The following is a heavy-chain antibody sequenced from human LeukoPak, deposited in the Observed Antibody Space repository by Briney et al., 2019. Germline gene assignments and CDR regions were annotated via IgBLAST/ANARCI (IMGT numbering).Heavy chain of an antibody. Sequence: SETLSLTCTVSGGSISSSSYYRGWIRQPPGKGLEWIGSIYYSGSTYYNPSLKSRVTISVDTSKNQFSLKLSSVTAADTAVYYCARLGYYDSSGYYPGAFDIWGQGTMVTVSS. D-gene: IGHD3-22*01. V-gene: IGHV4-39*01. CDR1: GGSISSSSYY. CDR2: IYYSGST. J-gene: IGHJ3*02. CDR3: ARLGYYDSSGYYPGAFDI.